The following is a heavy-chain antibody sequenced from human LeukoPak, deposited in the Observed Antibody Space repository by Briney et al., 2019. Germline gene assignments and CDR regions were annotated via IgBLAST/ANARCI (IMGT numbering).Heavy chain of an antibody. J-gene: IGHJ4*02. CDR3: ARQQASHIDC. CDR1: GGSISSSSYS. CDR2: IYYGGST. D-gene: IGHD2-2*01. Sequence: SETLSLTCTASGGSISSSSYSWGWVRQPPGKGLEWIGSIYYGGSTYYNPSLKSRVTISVDTSKNQFSLKLSSVTAADTALYYCARQQASHIDCWGQGTLVTVSS. V-gene: IGHV4-39*01.